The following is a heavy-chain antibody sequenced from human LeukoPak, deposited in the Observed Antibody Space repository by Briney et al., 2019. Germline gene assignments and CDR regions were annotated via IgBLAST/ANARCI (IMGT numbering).Heavy chain of an antibody. CDR2: ISTRNTI. Sequence: GGSLRLSCEVSGFTFSSYSLNWVRQAPGKGLERLSYISTRNTIYYGDSVKGRFTISRDNAKNSLFLQMNSLRAEDTALYYCARGDHHDDKVVGIDYWGQGTLVTVSS. CDR1: GFTFSSYS. D-gene: IGHD1-14*01. CDR3: ARGDHHDDKVVGIDY. V-gene: IGHV3-48*01. J-gene: IGHJ4*02.